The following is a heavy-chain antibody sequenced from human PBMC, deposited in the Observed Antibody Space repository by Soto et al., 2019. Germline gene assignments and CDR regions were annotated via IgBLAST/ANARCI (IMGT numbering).Heavy chain of an antibody. J-gene: IGHJ2*01. D-gene: IGHD4-17*01. CDR2: LSAGGGST. V-gene: IGHV3-23*01. CDR3: AKTHRATTVLTRYWYFDL. CDR1: GFTFGAFA. Sequence: VGALRLSSAASGFTFGAFAMAWVRQRPGDGLEWVSSLSAGGGSTHDNNSVRGRFTISRDNSNGTLFLQMNNLRAEDTAVYFCAKTHRATTVLTRYWYFDLWGRGTLVPVSS.